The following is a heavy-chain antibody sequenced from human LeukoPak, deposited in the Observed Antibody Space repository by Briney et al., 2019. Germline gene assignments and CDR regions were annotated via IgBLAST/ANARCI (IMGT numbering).Heavy chain of an antibody. J-gene: IGHJ6*03. CDR3: ARQKSDDILTGYYSYYMDV. Sequence: AGESLKISCKGSGYSFTSYWIGWVRQMPGKGLEWMGIIYPGDSDTRYSPSFQGQVTISADKSISTAYLRWSSLKASDTGMYYCARQKSDDILTGYYSYYMDVWGKGTTVTVSS. V-gene: IGHV5-51*01. D-gene: IGHD3-9*01. CDR1: GYSFTSYW. CDR2: IYPGDSDT.